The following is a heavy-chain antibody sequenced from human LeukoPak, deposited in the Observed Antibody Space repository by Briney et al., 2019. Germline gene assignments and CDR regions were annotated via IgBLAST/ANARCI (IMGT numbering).Heavy chain of an antibody. CDR3: ARDHGFGEFGRLGFDY. V-gene: IGHV4-34*01. CDR2: VNESGGT. J-gene: IGHJ4*02. Sequence: TSETLSLTCAVYIDSFSNYHWNWIRQTPAKGMEWIGEVNESGGTNISPSLRSRVTISVDTSKNQFSLKLSSVTAADTAVYYCARDHGFGEFGRLGFDYWGQGTLVTVSS. D-gene: IGHD3-10*01. CDR1: IDSFSNYH.